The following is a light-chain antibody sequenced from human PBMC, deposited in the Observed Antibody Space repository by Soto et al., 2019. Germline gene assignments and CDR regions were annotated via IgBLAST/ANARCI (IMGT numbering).Light chain of an antibody. CDR1: SSDVGSYNH. CDR3: CSYAGSSSVL. Sequence: QSALTQPASVSGSPGQSITISCTGTSSDVGSYNHVSWYQQHPGKAPKLIIYEGSKRPPGASNRFSGSKSGNTASLTISGLQTDDEADYFCCSYAGSSSVLFGGGTKLPVL. V-gene: IGLV2-23*01. J-gene: IGLJ2*01. CDR2: EGS.